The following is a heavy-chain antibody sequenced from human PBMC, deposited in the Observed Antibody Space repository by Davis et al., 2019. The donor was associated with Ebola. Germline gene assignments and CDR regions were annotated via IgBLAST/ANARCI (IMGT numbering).Heavy chain of an antibody. Sequence: GESLKISCKGSGYSFTSYWISWVRQMPGKGLEWMGRIDPSDSYTNYSPSFQDHVTISADKSISTAYLQWSSLKASDTAMYYCARHGSLDIVVVVAATHWFDPWGQGTLVTVSS. V-gene: IGHV5-10-1*01. CDR2: IDPSDSYT. CDR3: ARHGSLDIVVVVAATHWFDP. D-gene: IGHD2-15*01. CDR1: GYSFTSYW. J-gene: IGHJ5*02.